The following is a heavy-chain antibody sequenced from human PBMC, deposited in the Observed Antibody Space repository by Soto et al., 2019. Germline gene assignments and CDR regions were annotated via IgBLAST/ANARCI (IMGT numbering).Heavy chain of an antibody. Sequence: ASVKVSCKASGYTFTSYYMHWVRQAPGQGLEWMGIINPSGGSTSYAQKFQGRVTMTRDTSTSAVYMELSSLRSEDTAVYYCARDEVDIAGTLSVWGQGTLVTVSS. D-gene: IGHD1-20*01. J-gene: IGHJ4*02. V-gene: IGHV1-46*03. CDR3: ARDEVDIAGTLSV. CDR2: INPSGGST. CDR1: GYTFTSYY.